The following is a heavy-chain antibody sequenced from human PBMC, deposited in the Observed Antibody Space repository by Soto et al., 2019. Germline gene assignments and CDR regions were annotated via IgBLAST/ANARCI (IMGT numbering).Heavy chain of an antibody. CDR2: ISAYNGNT. CDR1: GYTFTSYG. CDR3: ARAQTNGDYVENYYFDY. J-gene: IGHJ4*02. Sequence: QVQLVQSGAEVKKPGASVKVSCKASGYTFTSYGIGWVRQAPGQGLEWMGWISAYNGNTNYAQKLQGRVTMTTDTSTSTAYMELRSLRSDDTAVYYCARAQTNGDYVENYYFDYWGQGTLVTVSS. D-gene: IGHD4-17*01. V-gene: IGHV1-18*01.